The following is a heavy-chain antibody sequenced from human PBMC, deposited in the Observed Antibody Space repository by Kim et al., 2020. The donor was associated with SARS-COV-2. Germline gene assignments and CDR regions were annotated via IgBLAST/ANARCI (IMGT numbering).Heavy chain of an antibody. Sequence: NGNTRYSQKFPGRVTLTRDTSASTAFMELSSLRSEDTAVYYCAREQGGFDYWGQGTLVTVSS. J-gene: IGHJ4*02. CDR2: NGNT. V-gene: IGHV1-3*01. CDR3: AREQGGFDY.